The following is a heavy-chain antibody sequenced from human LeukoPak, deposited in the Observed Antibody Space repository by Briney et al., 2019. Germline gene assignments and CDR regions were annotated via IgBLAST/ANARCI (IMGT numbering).Heavy chain of an antibody. J-gene: IGHJ4*02. CDR3: PKDLGDYDTSGCLDY. Sequence: GGCLRLSCAASGFTFRTYAMSWVRQAPGEWLEWVSGIVGGGGSTYYADSVPGRLTISRDNSKNTVYLLMNSLRAEDTAVYYCPKDLGDYDTSGCLDYWGQGTLVTVSS. V-gene: IGHV3-23*01. CDR1: GFTFRTYA. CDR2: IVGGGGST. D-gene: IGHD3-22*01.